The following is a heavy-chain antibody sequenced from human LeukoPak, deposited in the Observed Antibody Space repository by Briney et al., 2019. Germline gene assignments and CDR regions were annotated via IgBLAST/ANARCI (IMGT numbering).Heavy chain of an antibody. Sequence: SETLSLTCSVSGYSISSGYYWAWIRQPPGKGLEWIGYIYYSGSTYYNPSLKSRVTISVDTSKNQFSLKLSSVTAADTAVYYCARVRHCTNGVCPPAYYYYYMDVWGRGTTVTVSS. J-gene: IGHJ6*03. D-gene: IGHD2-8*01. CDR2: IYYSGST. CDR3: ARVRHCTNGVCPPAYYYYYMDV. V-gene: IGHV4-38-2*02. CDR1: GYSISSGYY.